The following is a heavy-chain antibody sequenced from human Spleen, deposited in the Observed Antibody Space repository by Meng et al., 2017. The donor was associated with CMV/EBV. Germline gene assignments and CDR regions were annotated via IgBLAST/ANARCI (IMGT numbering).Heavy chain of an antibody. D-gene: IGHD2-2*01. J-gene: IGHJ5*02. CDR1: GGTFSRYA. V-gene: IGHV1-69*05. CDR2: IIPAFRTT. Sequence: ASGGTFSRYAISWVRQSPGQGLEWMGMIIPAFRTTNYAQKFQGRVTITTDESTSTAYMELGGLRSEDTAVYYCARDHDIVVSGWFDPWGQGTLVTVS. CDR3: ARDHDIVVSGWFDP.